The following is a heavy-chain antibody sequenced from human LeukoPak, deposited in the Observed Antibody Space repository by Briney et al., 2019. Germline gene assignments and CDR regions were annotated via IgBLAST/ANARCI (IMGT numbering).Heavy chain of an antibody. D-gene: IGHD3-3*01. V-gene: IGHV3-23*01. CDR2: ISGSDGRT. Sequence: VQPGGSLRLSCAASGFTFSSSAMSWVRQAPGKGLEWVAAISGSDGRTYFTDSVKGRFTVSRDNSKNTLYLQMNNLRAEDMAVYYCAKDGRRFLEPKLFDFWGQGTLVTVSS. CDR1: GFTFSSSA. CDR3: AKDGRRFLEPKLFDF. J-gene: IGHJ4*02.